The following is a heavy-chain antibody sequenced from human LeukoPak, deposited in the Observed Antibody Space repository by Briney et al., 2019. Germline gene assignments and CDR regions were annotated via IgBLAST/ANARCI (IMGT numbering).Heavy chain of an antibody. CDR2: ISYDGSNK. CDR3: ARDFRTLAFNFDY. D-gene: IGHD3-10*01. CDR1: GFTFSSYA. V-gene: IGHV3-30-3*01. J-gene: IGHJ4*02. Sequence: PGRSLRLSCAASGFTFSSYAMHWVRQAPGKGLEGVAVISYDGSNKYYADSVKGRFTISRDNSKNTLYLQLNSLRAEDTAVYYCARDFRTLAFNFDYWGQGTLVTVSS.